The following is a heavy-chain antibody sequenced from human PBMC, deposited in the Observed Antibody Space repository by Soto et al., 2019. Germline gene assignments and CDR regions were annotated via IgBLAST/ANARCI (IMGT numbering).Heavy chain of an antibody. V-gene: IGHV3-9*01. J-gene: IGHJ4*02. D-gene: IGHD6-19*01. CDR3: AKDIAVAGTGLDY. Sequence: GGPLKLSCAAPELTFGSYAIHWARQAPGKGLEWVSVISWNRGSIGYADSVKGRFTISRDNAKNSLYLQMNSLRAEDTALYYCAKDIAVAGTGLDYWGQGTLVTVSS. CDR2: ISWNRGSI. CDR1: ELTFGSYA.